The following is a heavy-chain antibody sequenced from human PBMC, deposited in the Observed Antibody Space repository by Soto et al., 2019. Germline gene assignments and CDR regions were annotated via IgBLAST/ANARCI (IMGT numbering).Heavy chain of an antibody. V-gene: IGHV2-5*01. CDR2: IYWNDDK. CDR1: GFSLSARGVG. CDR3: AHSPWGAAPDY. Sequence: QITLKESGPTLVKPTQTLTLTCTFSGFSLSARGVGVGWIRQPPGKALEGLALIYWNDDKRYSPSLQSRLTITTDASKNQVVFSMTNVDPADTATYYCAHSPWGAAPDYWGQGTLVTVSS. D-gene: IGHD3-16*01. J-gene: IGHJ4*02.